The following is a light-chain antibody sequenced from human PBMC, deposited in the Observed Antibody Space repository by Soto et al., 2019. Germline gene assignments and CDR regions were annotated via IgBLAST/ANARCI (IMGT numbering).Light chain of an antibody. J-gene: IGLJ2*01. CDR1: TGAVTSGHY. CDR3: LLSFSGVEV. CDR2: DTS. Sequence: VVTQEPSLTASPGGTVTLTCGSSTGAVTSGHYPYWFQQRPGQAPRTLISDTSNRHSWTPARFSGSLLGGKAALTLSGAQPEDEADYYCLLSFSGVEVFGGGTKLTVL. V-gene: IGLV7-46*01.